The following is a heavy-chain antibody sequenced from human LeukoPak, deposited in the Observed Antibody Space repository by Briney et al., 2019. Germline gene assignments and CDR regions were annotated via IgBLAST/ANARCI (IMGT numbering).Heavy chain of an antibody. J-gene: IGHJ3*02. Sequence: GGSLRLSCTASGSTFSTYTMNWVRQAPGKGLEWISSITSISNYIFYADSLKGRFTISRDNAKNTLYLQMNSLRAEDTAVYYCARGIVGATNDAFDIWGQGTMVTVSS. CDR1: GSTFSTYT. CDR2: ITSISNYI. D-gene: IGHD1-26*01. V-gene: IGHV3-21*01. CDR3: ARGIVGATNDAFDI.